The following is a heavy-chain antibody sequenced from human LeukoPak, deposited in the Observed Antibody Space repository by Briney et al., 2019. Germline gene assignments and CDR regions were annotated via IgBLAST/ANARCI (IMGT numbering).Heavy chain of an antibody. CDR1: GFTFSDYC. Sequence: GGSLRLSCAASGFTFSDYCMSWIRQAPGKGLEWVSYISSSGSTIYYADSVKGRFTISRDNAKNSLYLQMNSLRAEDTAVYYCARDHPGIQLWLGVWFDPWGQGTLVTVSS. CDR3: ARDHPGIQLWLGVWFDP. J-gene: IGHJ5*02. D-gene: IGHD5-18*01. V-gene: IGHV3-11*01. CDR2: ISSSGSTI.